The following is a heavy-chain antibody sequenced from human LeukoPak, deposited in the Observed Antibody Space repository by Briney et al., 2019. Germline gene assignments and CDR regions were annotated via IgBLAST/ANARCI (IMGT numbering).Heavy chain of an antibody. CDR3: ARGNWYYDY. CDR1: GYSFTNYH. Sequence: AASVKVSCNTSGYSFTNYHMHWVRLAPGQGLEWMGHIYPNTGGTSYAQRFQGRVTMTSDTSVSTVYMELSSLISDDTAAYYCARGNWYYDYWGQGTLATVSS. V-gene: IGHV1-2*06. D-gene: IGHD1-7*01. CDR2: IYPNTGGT. J-gene: IGHJ4*02.